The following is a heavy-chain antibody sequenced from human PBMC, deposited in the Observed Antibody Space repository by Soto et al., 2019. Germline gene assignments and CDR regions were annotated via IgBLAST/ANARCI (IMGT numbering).Heavy chain of an antibody. CDR2: IYYTGRT. D-gene: IGHD3-3*01. CDR3: ARGFYDFWSGYYTVYFDS. CDR1: GGSISSGDYY. J-gene: IGHJ4*02. Sequence: SETLSLTCTVSGGSISSGDYYWSWIRQPPGKGLEWIGYIYYTGRTYFTPSLKSRLTISVDTSKNQFSLKLGSVTAADTAVYYCARGFYDFWSGYYTVYFDSWGQGALVTVSS. V-gene: IGHV4-30-4*01.